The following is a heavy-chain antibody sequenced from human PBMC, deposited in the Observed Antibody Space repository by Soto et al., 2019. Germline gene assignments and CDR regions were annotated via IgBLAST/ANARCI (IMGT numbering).Heavy chain of an antibody. D-gene: IGHD2-15*01. Sequence: NLGGSLRLSCAASGFNFNSYTINWVRQAPGKRLEWLSSISSSGYIFSTDSVRGRFTISRDNAKNSVYLQINSLRAEDTAVYFCASVCSSRSCYPWMDVWGQGTTVTVSS. J-gene: IGHJ6*02. CDR3: ASVCSSRSCYPWMDV. CDR2: ISSSGYI. CDR1: GFNFNSYT. V-gene: IGHV3-21*01.